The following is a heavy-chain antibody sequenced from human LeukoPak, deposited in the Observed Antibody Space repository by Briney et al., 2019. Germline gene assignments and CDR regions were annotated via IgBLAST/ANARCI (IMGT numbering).Heavy chain of an antibody. CDR2: ISRSDSTI. Sequence: GGSLRLSCAASGFTFSSYSMNWVRQAPGKGLEWVSYISRSDSTIYYADSVKGRFTISRDNVKNSLYLQMNSLRAEDTAVYYCARDRGYCSSTTCYLYYFDYWGQGTLVTVSA. J-gene: IGHJ4*02. CDR1: GFTFSSYS. V-gene: IGHV3-48*01. CDR3: ARDRGYCSSTTCYLYYFDY. D-gene: IGHD2-2*01.